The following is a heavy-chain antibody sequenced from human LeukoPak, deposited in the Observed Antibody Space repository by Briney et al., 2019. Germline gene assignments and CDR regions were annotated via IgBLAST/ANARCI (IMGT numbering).Heavy chain of an antibody. CDR2: ISYDGSNK. Sequence: GGSLRLSCAASGFTFSSYAMHWVRQAPGKGLEWVAVISYDGSNKYYADSVKGRFTISRDNSKNTLYLQMNSLRAEDTAVYYCAGDKRAYYDFWSGYTLDYWGQGTLVTVSS. CDR1: GFTFSSYA. D-gene: IGHD3-3*01. V-gene: IGHV3-30*04. CDR3: AGDKRAYYDFWSGYTLDY. J-gene: IGHJ4*02.